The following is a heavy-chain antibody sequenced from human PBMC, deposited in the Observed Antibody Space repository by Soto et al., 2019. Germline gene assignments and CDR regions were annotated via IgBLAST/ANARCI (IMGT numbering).Heavy chain of an antibody. CDR2: IVPTLGIA. CDR3: ARNYDTLTGYYIPQPYGYWYGMDV. J-gene: IGHJ6*02. V-gene: IGHV1-69*02. CDR1: GGTFNNLT. Sequence: SVEVSCQASGGTFNNLTIRWVRQAPGQGLEWMERIVPTLGIANYAQKSQGRVRITADKSTSTAYMELSSLRSEDTAVYYCARNYDTLTGYYIPQPYGYWYGMDVWG. D-gene: IGHD3-9*01.